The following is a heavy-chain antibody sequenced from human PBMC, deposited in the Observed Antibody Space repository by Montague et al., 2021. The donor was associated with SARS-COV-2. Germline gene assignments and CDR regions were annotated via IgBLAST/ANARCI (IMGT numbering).Heavy chain of an antibody. J-gene: IGHJ4*02. CDR3: TRGIDSYKTGY. D-gene: IGHD6-13*01. CDR2: LFHIDTA. CDR1: DGSVISTYPH. V-gene: IGHV4-61*01. Sequence: SETLFLTCTVSDGSVISTYPHWHWVRQSPGRGLEWIGGYLFHIDTADYNASLRSRVTISVDTSKNQFSLKLTSVTAADTAVYHCTRGIDSYKTGYWGQGIQVTVSS.